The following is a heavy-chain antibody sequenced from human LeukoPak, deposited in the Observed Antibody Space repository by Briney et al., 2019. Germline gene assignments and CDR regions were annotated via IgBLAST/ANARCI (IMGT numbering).Heavy chain of an antibody. CDR1: GYTFTSYA. Sequence: ASVKVSCKASGYTFTSYAMHWVRQAPGQRLEWMGWINAGNGNTKYSQKFQGRVTITRDTSAGTAYMELSSLRSEDTAVYYCASGTTYYDFWSGYYTGWFWGQGTLVTVSS. J-gene: IGHJ4*02. V-gene: IGHV1-3*01. CDR2: INAGNGNT. D-gene: IGHD3-3*01. CDR3: ASGTTYYDFWSGYYTGWF.